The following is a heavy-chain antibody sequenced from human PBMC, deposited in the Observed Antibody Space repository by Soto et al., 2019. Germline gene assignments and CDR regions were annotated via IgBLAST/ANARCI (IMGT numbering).Heavy chain of an antibody. D-gene: IGHD1-20*01. Sequence: QVQLQQWGAGLLKPSETLSLTCAVYGGSFSGYYWTWLRQPPGAGLEWIGEIDHSGSTNYKPSLRGRVTISVDASKNQLSLRVTSVTAADTAVYYCARGRTLITGTSLDYWGQGTLVTVSS. CDR2: IDHSGST. V-gene: IGHV4-34*01. J-gene: IGHJ4*02. CDR3: ARGRTLITGTSLDY. CDR1: GGSFSGYY.